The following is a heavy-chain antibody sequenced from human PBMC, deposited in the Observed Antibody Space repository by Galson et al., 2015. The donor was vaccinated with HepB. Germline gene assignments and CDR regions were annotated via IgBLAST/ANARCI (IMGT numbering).Heavy chain of an antibody. Sequence: PLRLSCAASGFFFRGYWMHWVRQVPGKGLVWVSRMNSDGGDTTYANSVKGRFTIPRDTAKTALYLQMNSLRGEDTAVYYFARGPLYHSGRDVWGQGTTVTVSS. J-gene: IGHJ6*02. V-gene: IGHV3-74*03. CDR1: GFFFRGYW. CDR3: ARGPLYHSGRDV. D-gene: IGHD3-22*01. CDR2: MNSDGGDT.